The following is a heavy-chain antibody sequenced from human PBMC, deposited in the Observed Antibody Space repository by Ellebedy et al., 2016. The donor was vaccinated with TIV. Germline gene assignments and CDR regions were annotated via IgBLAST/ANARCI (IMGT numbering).Heavy chain of an antibody. J-gene: IGHJ3*02. Sequence: ASVKVSCKASDYAFTGYFTHWVRQAPGQGLEWMGWISAYNGNTNYAQKLQGRVTMTTDTSTSTAYMELRSLRSDDTAMYYCARRAIVGATVAAFDIWGQGTMVTVSS. CDR2: ISAYNGNT. CDR3: ARRAIVGATVAAFDI. V-gene: IGHV1-18*04. CDR1: DYAFTGYF. D-gene: IGHD1-26*01.